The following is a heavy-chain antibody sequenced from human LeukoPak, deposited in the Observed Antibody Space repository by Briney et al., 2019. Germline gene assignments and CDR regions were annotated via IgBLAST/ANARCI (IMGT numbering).Heavy chain of an antibody. CDR1: GYTFTSYD. V-gene: IGHV1-8*01. D-gene: IGHD3-3*01. CDR3: ARGPSPITIFGVVIRRQWAFDP. J-gene: IGHJ5*02. Sequence: ASVKVSCKASGYTFTSYDINWVRQATGQGLEWMGWMNPNSGNTGHAQKFQGRVTMTRNTSISTAYMELSSLRSEDTAVYYCARGPSPITIFGVVIRRQWAFDPWGQGTLVTVSS. CDR2: MNPNSGNT.